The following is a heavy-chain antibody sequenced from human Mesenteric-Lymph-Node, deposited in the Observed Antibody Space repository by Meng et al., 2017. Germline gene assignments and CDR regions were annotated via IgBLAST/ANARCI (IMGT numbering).Heavy chain of an antibody. J-gene: IGHJ2*01. Sequence: EVQLLESGGDLVQPGGSLRLSCAASGFTVSGNYMSWVRQAPGKGLEWVSVIYSAGYTHYADSVKGRFTISRDTSKNTLYLQMNSLRAEDTAVYYCARVASSYSRPYWYFDLWGRGTLVTVSS. CDR3: ARVASSYSRPYWYFDL. V-gene: IGHV3-66*01. D-gene: IGHD6-13*01. CDR2: IYSAGYT. CDR1: GFTVSGNY.